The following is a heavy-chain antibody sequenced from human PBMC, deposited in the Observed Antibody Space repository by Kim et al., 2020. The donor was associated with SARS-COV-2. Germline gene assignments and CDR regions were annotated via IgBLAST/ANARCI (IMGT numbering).Heavy chain of an antibody. V-gene: IGHV3-15*01. Sequence: APVKGRFTISRDDSKNTLYLQMNSLKTEDTAVYYCTTEGDSLLLWFGETQWGQGTLVTVSS. CDR3: TTEGDSLLLWFGETQ. D-gene: IGHD3-10*01. J-gene: IGHJ4*02.